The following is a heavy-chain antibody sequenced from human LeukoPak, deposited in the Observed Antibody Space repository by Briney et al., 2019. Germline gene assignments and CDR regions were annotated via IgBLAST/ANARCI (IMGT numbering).Heavy chain of an antibody. Sequence: SETLSLTCAVYDESLNGYYWSWIRQPPGKGLEWIGEMNDSGGTTYNPSLESRATISAERSKNQFSLKLTSVTAADTAVYYCASGSWSRRFAPWGQGTLVTVSS. V-gene: IGHV4-34*01. CDR3: ASGSWSRRFAP. J-gene: IGHJ5*02. CDR2: MNDSGGT. CDR1: DESLNGYY. D-gene: IGHD1-14*01.